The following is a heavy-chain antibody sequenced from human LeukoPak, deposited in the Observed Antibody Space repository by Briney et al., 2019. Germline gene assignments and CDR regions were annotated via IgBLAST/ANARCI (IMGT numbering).Heavy chain of an antibody. CDR3: TRDFVF. CDR2: INQDGSVK. V-gene: IGHV3-7*01. J-gene: IGHJ4*02. Sequence: GGSLTLSCAASGFAFSTYWMDWVRQPPGKGLEWVGNINQDGSVKHYVDSVRGRFTISRDNARKSVYLQMSALRVEDTAVYYCTRDFVFWGQGSLVTASS. D-gene: IGHD3-3*01. CDR1: GFAFSTYW.